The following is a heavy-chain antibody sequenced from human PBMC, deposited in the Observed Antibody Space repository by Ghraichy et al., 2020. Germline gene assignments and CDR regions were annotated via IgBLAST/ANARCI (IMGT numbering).Heavy chain of an antibody. CDR3: AREVSYDSSGDNAFDI. CDR1: GYTFTSYY. V-gene: IGHV1-46*03. D-gene: IGHD3-22*01. Sequence: ASVKVSCKASGYTFTSYYMHWVRQAPGQGLEWMGIINPSGGSTSYAQKFQGRVTMTRDTSTSTVYMELSSLRSEDTAVYYCAREVSYDSSGDNAFDIWGQGTMVTVSS. CDR2: INPSGGST. J-gene: IGHJ3*02.